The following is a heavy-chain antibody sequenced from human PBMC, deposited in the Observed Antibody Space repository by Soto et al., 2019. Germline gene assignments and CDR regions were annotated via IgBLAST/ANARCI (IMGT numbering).Heavy chain of an antibody. Sequence: GESLKISCKGSGYSFTSYWIGWVRQMPGKGLEWMGIIYPGDSDTRYSPSFQGQVTISADKSISTAYLQWSSLKASDTAVYYCVSFESPSWGPHDAFDIWGQGTMVTVSS. CDR2: IYPGDSDT. CDR1: GYSFTSYW. CDR3: VSFESPSWGPHDAFDI. J-gene: IGHJ3*02. V-gene: IGHV5-51*01. D-gene: IGHD3-16*01.